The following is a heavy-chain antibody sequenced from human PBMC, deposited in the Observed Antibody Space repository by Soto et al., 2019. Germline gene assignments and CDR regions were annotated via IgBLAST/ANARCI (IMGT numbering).Heavy chain of an antibody. J-gene: IGHJ6*02. CDR1: GFSLSTSGMC. Sequence: SGPTLVNPTQTLTLTCTFSGFSLSTSGMCVSWIRQPPGKALEWLALIDWDDDKYYSTSLKTRLTISKDTSKNQVVLTMTNMDPVDTATYYCARILARPGYYYGMDVWGQGTTVTVSS. D-gene: IGHD6-6*01. CDR2: IDWDDDK. V-gene: IGHV2-70*01. CDR3: ARILARPGYYYGMDV.